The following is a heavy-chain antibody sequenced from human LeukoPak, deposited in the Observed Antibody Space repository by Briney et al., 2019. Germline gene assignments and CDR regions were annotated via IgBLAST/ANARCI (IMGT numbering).Heavy chain of an antibody. CDR1: GFTFSGYT. J-gene: IGHJ4*02. V-gene: IGHV3-21*01. Sequence: GSLLLSCAASGFTFSGYTMNWVRQAQGKGLEWVSSISSSSTYINYADSVKGRFTISRDNAKNSLYLQMNSLRAEDTAVYYCARDRSPGNFDYWGQGTLVTVSS. CDR3: ARDRSPGNFDY. D-gene: IGHD3-10*01. CDR2: ISSSSTYI.